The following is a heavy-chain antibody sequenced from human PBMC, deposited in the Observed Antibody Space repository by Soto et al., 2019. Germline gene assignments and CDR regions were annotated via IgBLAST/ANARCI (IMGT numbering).Heavy chain of an antibody. CDR1: GFTFGDYA. CDR2: ISYDGSNK. J-gene: IGHJ4*02. V-gene: IGHV3-30-3*01. CDR3: ARDHHNCGGDCYPDY. Sequence: VQLVDSGGGLVQPGRSLRLSCTGSGFTFGDYAMSWVRQAPGKGLEWVAVISYDGSNKYYADSVKGRFTISRDNSKNTLYLQMNSLRAEDTAVYYCARDHHNCGGDCYPDYWGQGTLVTVSS. D-gene: IGHD2-21*02.